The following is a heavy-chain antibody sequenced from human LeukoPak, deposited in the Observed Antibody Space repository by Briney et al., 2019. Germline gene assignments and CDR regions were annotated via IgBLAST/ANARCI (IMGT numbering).Heavy chain of an antibody. Sequence: GGSLRLSCAASGFTFSSYSMNWVRQAPGRGLEWVSSISSSSSYIYYADSVKGRFTISRDNAKNSLYLQMNSLRAEDTAVYYCYSIGSPRRFDYWGQGTLVTVSS. J-gene: IGHJ4*02. V-gene: IGHV3-21*01. CDR1: GFTFSSYS. D-gene: IGHD2-15*01. CDR2: ISSSSSYI. CDR3: YSIGSPRRFDY.